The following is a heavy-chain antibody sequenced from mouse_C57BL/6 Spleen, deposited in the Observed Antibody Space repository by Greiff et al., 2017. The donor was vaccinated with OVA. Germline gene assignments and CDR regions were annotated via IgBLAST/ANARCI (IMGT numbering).Heavy chain of an antibody. D-gene: IGHD2-5*01. CDR3: ARTAYYSNYDYFDY. CDR2: ISYDGSN. CDR1: GYSITSGYY. Sequence: EVKLVESGPGLVKPSQSLSLTCSVTGYSITSGYYWNWIRQFPGNKLEWMGYISYDGSNNYNPSLKNRISITRDTSKNQFFLKLNSVTTEDTATYYCARTAYYSNYDYFDYWGQGTTLTVSS. V-gene: IGHV3-6*01. J-gene: IGHJ2*01.